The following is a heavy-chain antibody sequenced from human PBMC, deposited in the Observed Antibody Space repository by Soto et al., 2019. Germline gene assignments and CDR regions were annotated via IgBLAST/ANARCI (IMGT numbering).Heavy chain of an antibody. V-gene: IGHV1-18*01. D-gene: IGHD3-22*01. Sequence: GASVKVSCKASGYTFTSYGISWVRQAPGQGLEWMGWISAYNGKTNYAQKLQGRVTMTTDTSTSTAYMELGNLRSDDPGGYYGARDLGASGLVVVDKARQWFDPWGQGTLVIVSS. CDR2: ISAYNGKT. CDR3: ARDLGASGLVVVDKARQWFDP. J-gene: IGHJ5*02. CDR1: GYTFTSYG.